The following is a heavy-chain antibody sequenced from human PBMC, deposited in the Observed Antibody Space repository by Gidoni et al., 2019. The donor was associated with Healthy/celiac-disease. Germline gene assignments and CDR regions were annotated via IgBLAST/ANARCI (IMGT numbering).Heavy chain of an antibody. D-gene: IGHD2-21*01. J-gene: IGHJ6*02. CDR1: GYTFTSYY. V-gene: IGHV1-8*01. CDR2: MNPNSGNA. CDR3: ASSVVVKTTNYYYYYGMDV. Sequence: QVQLVQSGAEVKQPGASVKVSCKASGYTFTSYYINWVRQATGQGLEWMGWMNPNSGNAGYAQKFQGRVTMTRNTSISTAYMELSSLRSEDTAVYYCASSVVVKTTNYYYYYGMDVWGQGTTVTVSS.